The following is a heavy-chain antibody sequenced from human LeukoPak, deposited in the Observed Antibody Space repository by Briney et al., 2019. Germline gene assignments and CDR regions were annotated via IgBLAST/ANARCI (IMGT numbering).Heavy chain of an antibody. CDR3: ASLWYGMDV. Sequence: SETLSLTCTVSGGSISSYYWSRIRQPPGKVLEWIGYIYYSGSTNYNPSLKSRVTISVDTSKNQFSLKLSSVTAADTAVYYCASLWYGMDVWGQGTTVTVSS. V-gene: IGHV4-59*01. CDR2: IYYSGST. D-gene: IGHD2/OR15-2a*01. J-gene: IGHJ6*02. CDR1: GGSISSYY.